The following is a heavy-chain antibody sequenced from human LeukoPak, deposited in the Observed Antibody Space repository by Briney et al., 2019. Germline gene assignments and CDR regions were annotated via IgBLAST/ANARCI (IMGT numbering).Heavy chain of an antibody. Sequence: PGGSLRLSCAASGFTVSNNYQSWVRQAPGKGLEWVSVIYSGGSTYYADSVKGRFTISRDNSKNTLYLQMNSLRAEDTAVYYCARDCSGGSCYSVYWGQGTLVTVSS. CDR1: GFTVSNNY. J-gene: IGHJ4*02. CDR2: IYSGGST. CDR3: ARDCSGGSCYSVY. V-gene: IGHV3-66*01. D-gene: IGHD2-15*01.